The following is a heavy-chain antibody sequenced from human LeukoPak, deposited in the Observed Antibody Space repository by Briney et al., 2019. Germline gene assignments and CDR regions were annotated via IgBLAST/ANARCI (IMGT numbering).Heavy chain of an antibody. CDR1: GGSISSYY. D-gene: IGHD3-10*01. CDR2: IYYSGST. J-gene: IGHJ6*03. Sequence: SETLSLTCTVSGGSISSYYWSWIRQPPGKGLEWIGYIYYSGSTNYNPSLKSRVTISVDTSKNQFSLKLSSVTAADTAVYYCARTPYDYYGSGSGPYYYYYYYMDVWGKGTTVTISS. V-gene: IGHV4-59*01. CDR3: ARTPYDYYGSGSGPYYYYYYYMDV.